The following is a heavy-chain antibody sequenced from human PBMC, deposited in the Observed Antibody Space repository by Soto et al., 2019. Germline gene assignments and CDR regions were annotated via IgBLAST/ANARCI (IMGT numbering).Heavy chain of an antibody. J-gene: IGHJ6*02. CDR1: GDSISSYY. V-gene: IGHV4-59*01. CDR3: ARDGGRYYAMDV. Sequence: SETLSLTCTVSGDSISSYYWRWIRQPPGKGLEWIGYIYYSGSTNYNPSLKSRVTISVDTSKSQFSQKLSSVTAADTALYSCARDGGRYYAMDVWGQGTTVTVSS. CDR2: IYYSGST. D-gene: IGHD3-3*01.